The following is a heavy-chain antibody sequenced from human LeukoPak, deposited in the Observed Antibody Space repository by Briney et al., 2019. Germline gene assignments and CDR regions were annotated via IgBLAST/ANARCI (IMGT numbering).Heavy chain of an antibody. CDR1: GFTFDDYA. CDR2: ISWNSGSI. CDR3: AKDGGGWLRMGPYFDY. V-gene: IGHV3-9*01. Sequence: GGSLRLSCAASGFTFDDYAMHWVRQAPGKGLEWVSGISWNSGSIGYADSVKGRFTISRDNAKNSLYLQINSLRAEDTALYYCAKDGGGWLRMGPYFDYWGQGTLVTVSS. D-gene: IGHD5-12*01. J-gene: IGHJ4*02.